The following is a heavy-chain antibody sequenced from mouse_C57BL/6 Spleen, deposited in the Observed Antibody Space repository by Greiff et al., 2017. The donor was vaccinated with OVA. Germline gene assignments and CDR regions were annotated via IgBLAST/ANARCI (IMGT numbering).Heavy chain of an antibody. CDR3: ARGMITDAY. CDR2: FIPYNGVP. V-gene: IGHV1-19*01. D-gene: IGHD2-4*01. Sequence: EVQLQQSGPVLVKPGASVKMSCKASGYTFTDYYMNWVKQSHGKSLEWIGVFIPYNGVPTYNQKFKGKATLTVDKSSSTAYMELNSLTSEDSAVYYCARGMITDAYWGQGTLVTVSA. J-gene: IGHJ3*01. CDR1: GYTFTDYY.